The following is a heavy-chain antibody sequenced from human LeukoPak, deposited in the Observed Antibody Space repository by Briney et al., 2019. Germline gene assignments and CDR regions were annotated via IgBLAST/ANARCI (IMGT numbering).Heavy chain of an antibody. CDR3: AREASYNLQELDY. D-gene: IGHD1-1*01. J-gene: IGHJ4*02. V-gene: IGHV3-21*01. CDR2: ISSSSSYI. Sequence: GGSLRLSCAASGFTFSSYSMNWVRQAPGKGLEWVSSISSSSSYIYHVDSVKGRFTISRDNAKNSLYLQMNSLRAEDTAVYYCAREASYNLQELDYWGQGTLVTVSS. CDR1: GFTFSSYS.